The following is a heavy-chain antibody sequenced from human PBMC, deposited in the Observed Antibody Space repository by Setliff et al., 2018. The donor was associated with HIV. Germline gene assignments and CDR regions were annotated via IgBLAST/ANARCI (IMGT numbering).Heavy chain of an antibody. CDR3: ARDDSNGNTDAFDI. J-gene: IGHJ3*02. CDR1: GFTFSTYA. V-gene: IGHV3-23*01. D-gene: IGHD5-18*01. Sequence: GGSLRLSCAASGFTFSTYAMSWVRQAPGKGLAWVSAISAGGGSTYYAYSVKGRSTISRDNSKNSLYLQMTSLRAEDTAVYYCARDDSNGNTDAFDIWGQGTTVTVSS. CDR2: ISAGGGST.